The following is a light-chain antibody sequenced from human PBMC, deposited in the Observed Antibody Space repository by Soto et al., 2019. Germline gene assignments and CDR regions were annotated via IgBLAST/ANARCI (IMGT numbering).Light chain of an antibody. V-gene: IGKV1-5*01. Sequence: DIQMTQSPSTLSASVGDRVTITCRASQSISSWLAWYQQKPGKAPKLLIYDASSLESGVPSRFSGSGSGTEFTLTISSLQPEDFATYYCLQHNSYPSGTFGQGTKVEIK. J-gene: IGKJ1*01. CDR3: LQHNSYPSGT. CDR1: QSISSW. CDR2: DAS.